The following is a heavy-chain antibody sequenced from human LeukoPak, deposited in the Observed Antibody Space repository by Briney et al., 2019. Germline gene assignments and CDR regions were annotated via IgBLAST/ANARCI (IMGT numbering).Heavy chain of an antibody. Sequence: SETLSLTCTVSGGSIGGDGFYWNWIRQRPGKGLEWIAYMYYSGNAYYNPSLQSRVTISVDTSRNLFYLRLNSVTAADTAVYYCARGRYGDSVTYYYGLDLWGQGTSVTVSS. J-gene: IGHJ6*02. CDR2: MYYSGNA. V-gene: IGHV4-31*03. CDR1: GGSIGGDGFY. D-gene: IGHD4-17*01. CDR3: ARGRYGDSVTYYYGLDL.